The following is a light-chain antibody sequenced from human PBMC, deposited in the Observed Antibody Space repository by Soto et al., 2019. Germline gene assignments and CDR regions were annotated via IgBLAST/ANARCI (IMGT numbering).Light chain of an antibody. V-gene: IGKV3-15*01. Sequence: EMVLTQSPGTLSLSPGGRASLSCRASQSVGPYLAWYQQKPGQAPRLLIYGASSRATGFPARFSGIGSGTDFTLTISSLQSEDFAVYYCQQYDKWPWTFGEGTKVDIK. CDR1: QSVGPY. CDR2: GAS. CDR3: QQYDKWPWT. J-gene: IGKJ1*01.